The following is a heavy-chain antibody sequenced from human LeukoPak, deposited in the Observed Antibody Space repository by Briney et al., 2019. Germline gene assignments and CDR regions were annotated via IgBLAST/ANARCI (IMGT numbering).Heavy chain of an antibody. CDR1: GFTFSDYY. CDR2: INHSGST. D-gene: IGHD5-18*01. Sequence: GSLRLSCAASGFTFSDYYMSWIRQPPGNGLEWIGEINHSGSTNYNPSLKSRVTISVDTSKNQFSLKLSSVTAADTAVYYCARGLRYSYGYFDYWGQGTLVTVSS. V-gene: IGHV4-34*01. CDR3: ARGLRYSYGYFDY. J-gene: IGHJ4*02.